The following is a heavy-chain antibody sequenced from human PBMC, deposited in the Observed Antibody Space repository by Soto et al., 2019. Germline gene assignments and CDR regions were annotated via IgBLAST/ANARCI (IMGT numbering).Heavy chain of an antibody. Sequence: EVQLVESGGGLVQPGGSLRLSCAASGLTFSNYWMHWVRQAPGKGLVWVSRIKYDESATNYADSVKGRFTISRDNAKDTVYLHMNGLRVDDTAVYYCVRGARNYYYVDVWGKGTTVTVSS. V-gene: IGHV3-74*01. CDR3: VRGARNYYYVDV. CDR1: GLTFSNYW. CDR2: IKYDESAT. J-gene: IGHJ6*03.